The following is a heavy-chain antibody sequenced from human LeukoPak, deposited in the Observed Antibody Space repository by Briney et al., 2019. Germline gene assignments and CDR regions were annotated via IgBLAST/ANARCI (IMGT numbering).Heavy chain of an antibody. CDR1: GFTFSSYA. D-gene: IGHD2-15*01. J-gene: IGHJ3*02. CDR3: AREADCSGGDCYRGAFDI. Sequence: GGSLRLSCAASGFTFSSYAMHWVRQAPGKGLEWVAAIWYDGSNQYYVDSVKGRFTISRDISKNTLFLQMNSLRAGDTAVYYCAREADCSGGDCYRGAFDIWGQGTMVTVSS. CDR2: IWYDGSNQ. V-gene: IGHV3-33*01.